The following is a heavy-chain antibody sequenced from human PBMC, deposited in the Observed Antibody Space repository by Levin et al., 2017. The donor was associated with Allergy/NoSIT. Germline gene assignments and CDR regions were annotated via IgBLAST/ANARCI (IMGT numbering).Heavy chain of an antibody. J-gene: IGHJ6*02. CDR2: IWYDGSNK. Sequence: PGGSLRLSCAASGFTFSSYGMHWVRQAPGKGLEWVAVIWYDGSNKYYADSVKGRFTISRDNSKNTLYLQMNSLRAEDTAVYYCARDSLVDENYYGMDVWGQGTTVTVSS. V-gene: IGHV3-33*01. D-gene: IGHD1-26*01. CDR1: GFTFSSYG. CDR3: ARDSLVDENYYGMDV.